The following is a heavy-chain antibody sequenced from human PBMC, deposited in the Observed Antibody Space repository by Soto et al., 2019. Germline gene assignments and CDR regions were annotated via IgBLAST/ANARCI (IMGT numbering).Heavy chain of an antibody. CDR2: ISYDGSNK. J-gene: IGHJ5*02. V-gene: IGHV3-30-3*01. D-gene: IGHD3-22*01. Sequence: QVQLVESGGGVVQPGRSLRLSCAASGFTFSSYAMHWVRQAPGKGLEWVAVISYDGSNKYYADSVKGRFTISRDNSKNPLYLQMNSLRAEDTAVYYCASPPPIDYDSSTEFDPWGQGTLVTVSS. CDR1: GFTFSSYA. CDR3: ASPPPIDYDSSTEFDP.